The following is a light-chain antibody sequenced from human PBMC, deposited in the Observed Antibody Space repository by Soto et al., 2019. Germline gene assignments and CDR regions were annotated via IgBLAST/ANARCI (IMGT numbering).Light chain of an antibody. J-gene: IGKJ4*01. V-gene: IGKV3-15*01. CDR1: QSVSSN. CDR2: GAS. CDR3: QQYNNWPPLT. Sequence: EIVMTQSPATLSVSPGGRATLSCRASQSVSSNLAWYQQKPGQAPRLLIYGASTRATGFPARFSGSGSGTEFTLTISSLQSEDFAVYYCQQYNNWPPLTFGGGTKVDIK.